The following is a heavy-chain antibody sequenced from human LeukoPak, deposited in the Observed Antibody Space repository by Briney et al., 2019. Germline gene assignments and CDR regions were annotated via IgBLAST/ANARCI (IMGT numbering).Heavy chain of an antibody. CDR2: INHSGST. CDR3: ARLSADTYYDFWSGYPRENWFDP. V-gene: IGHV4-34*01. D-gene: IGHD3-3*01. J-gene: IGHJ5*02. CDR1: GGSFSGYY. Sequence: SETLSLTCAVYGGSFSGYYWSWIRQPPGKGLEWIGEINHSGSTHYNPSLKSRVTISVDTSKNQFSLKLSSVTAADTAVYYCARLSADTYYDFWSGYPRENWFDPWGQGTLVTVSS.